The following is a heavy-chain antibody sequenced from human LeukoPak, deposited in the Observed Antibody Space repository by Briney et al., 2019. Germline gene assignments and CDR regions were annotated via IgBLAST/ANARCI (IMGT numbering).Heavy chain of an antibody. CDR2: MNPNSGNT. CDR1: GYTFTSYD. D-gene: IGHD3-22*01. V-gene: IGHV1-8*01. Sequence: PGASVKVSCKASGYTFTSYDINWVRQATGQGLEWMGWMNPNSGNTGCAQKFQGRVTMTRNTSISTAYMELSSLRSEDTAVYYCARSLTYYYDSSGYKGHDAFDIWGQGTMVTVSS. J-gene: IGHJ3*02. CDR3: ARSLTYYYDSSGYKGHDAFDI.